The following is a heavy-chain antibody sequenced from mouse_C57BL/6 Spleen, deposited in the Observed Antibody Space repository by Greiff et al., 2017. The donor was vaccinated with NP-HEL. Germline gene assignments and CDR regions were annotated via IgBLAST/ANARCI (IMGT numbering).Heavy chain of an antibody. Sequence: DVHLVESGGDLVKPGGSLKLSCAASGFTFSSYGMSWVRQTPDKRLEWVATISSGGSYTYYPDSVKGRFTISRDNAENTLYLQMSSLKSEDTAMYYWARQEWDVALRFAYWGQGTLVTVSA. CDR1: GFTFSSYG. CDR3: ARQEWDVALRFAY. V-gene: IGHV5-6*01. D-gene: IGHD4-1*01. CDR2: ISSGGSYT. J-gene: IGHJ3*01.